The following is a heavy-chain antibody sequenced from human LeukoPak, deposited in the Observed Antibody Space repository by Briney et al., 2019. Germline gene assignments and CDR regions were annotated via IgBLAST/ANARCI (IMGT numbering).Heavy chain of an antibody. J-gene: IGHJ4*02. CDR3: ARRPVEGGGGYDY. D-gene: IGHD3-16*01. CDR2: IYSGGST. CDR1: GFTVSSNY. V-gene: IGHV3-53*05. Sequence: PGGSLRLSCAASGFTVSSNYMSWVRQAPGKGLEWVSVIYSGGSTYYADSVKGRFTISRDNSKNTLYLHMNSLRAEDTAVYYCARRPVEGGGGYDYWGQGTLVTVSS.